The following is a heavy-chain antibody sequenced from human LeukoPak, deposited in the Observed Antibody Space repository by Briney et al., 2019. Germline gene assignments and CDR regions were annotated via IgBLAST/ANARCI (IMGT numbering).Heavy chain of an antibody. J-gene: IGHJ4*02. D-gene: IGHD1-26*01. V-gene: IGHV4-59*01. CDR1: GGSISSYY. CDR3: ASEIYSGSYSGLAY. Sequence: SETLSLTCTVSGGSISSYYWSWIRQPPGKGLEWIGYIYYSGCNDYNPSHKSGVTIPVDTSKNQFSLKLSSVTAADTAVYYCASEIYSGSYSGLAYWGQGTLVTVSS. CDR2: IYYSGCN.